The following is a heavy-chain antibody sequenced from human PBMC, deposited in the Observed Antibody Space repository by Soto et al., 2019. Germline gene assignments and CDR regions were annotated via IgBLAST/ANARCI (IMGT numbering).Heavy chain of an antibody. CDR1: GGTFSSYA. J-gene: IGHJ4*02. Sequence: GASVKVSCKASGGTFSSYAISWVRQAPGQGLEWMGGIIPIFGTANYAQKFQGRVTITADESTSTAYMELSSLRSEDTAVYYCARVITGTTAYFDYWGQGTLVTVPQ. CDR3: ARVITGTTAYFDY. CDR2: IIPIFGTA. D-gene: IGHD1-20*01. V-gene: IGHV1-69*13.